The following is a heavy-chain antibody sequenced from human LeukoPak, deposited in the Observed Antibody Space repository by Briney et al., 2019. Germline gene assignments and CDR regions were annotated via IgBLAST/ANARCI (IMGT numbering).Heavy chain of an antibody. Sequence: PGGSLRLSCAASGFTFSSYWMSWVRQAPGKGLEWVANIKQDGSEKYYVDSVKGRFTISRDNAKNSLYLQMNSLRVEDTAVYYCAKDHEPLRVTFGGVIAIDYWGQGTLVTVSS. J-gene: IGHJ4*02. CDR2: IKQDGSEK. D-gene: IGHD3-16*02. CDR3: AKDHEPLRVTFGGVIAIDY. V-gene: IGHV3-7*01. CDR1: GFTFSSYW.